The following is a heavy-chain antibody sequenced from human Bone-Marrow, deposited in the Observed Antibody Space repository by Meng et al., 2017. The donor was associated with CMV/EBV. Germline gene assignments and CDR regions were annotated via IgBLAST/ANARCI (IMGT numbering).Heavy chain of an antibody. CDR2: IKSKTDGGTT. Sequence: GGSLRLSCAASGFTFSNAWMSWVRQAPGKGLEWVGRIKSKTDGGTTDYADSVKGRFTISRDNAKNSLYLQMNSLRAEDTAVYYCARDRSYYYDSSGSPSFFDYWGQGTLVTVSS. J-gene: IGHJ4*02. V-gene: IGHV3-15*01. CDR3: ARDRSYYYDSSGSPSFFDY. D-gene: IGHD3-22*01. CDR1: GFTFSNAW.